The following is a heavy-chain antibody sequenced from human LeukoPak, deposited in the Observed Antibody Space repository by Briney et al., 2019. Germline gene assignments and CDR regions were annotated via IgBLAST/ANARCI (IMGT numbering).Heavy chain of an antibody. CDR2: ISYDGSNK. J-gene: IGHJ3*01. D-gene: IGHD6-19*01. CDR3: AKAWTSGWYSGAFDV. V-gene: IGHV3-30*18. CDR1: GFTFSSYG. Sequence: PGRSLRLSCAASGFTFSSYGMHWVRQAPGKGLEWVAVISYDGSNKYYADSVKGRFTISRDNAKNSLYLQIHSLRTEDMALYYCAKAWTSGWYSGAFDVWGQGTMVAVSS.